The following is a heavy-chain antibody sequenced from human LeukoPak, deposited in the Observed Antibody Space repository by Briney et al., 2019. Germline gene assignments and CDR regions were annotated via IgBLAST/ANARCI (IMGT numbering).Heavy chain of an antibody. V-gene: IGHV1-18*01. J-gene: IGHJ5*02. D-gene: IGHD5-12*01. CDR3: ARDRGYPSGPELDP. CDR2: ISAYNGNT. CDR1: GYTFTSYA. Sequence: ASVKVSCKASGYTFTSYAMHWVRQAPGQRLEWMGWISAYNGNTNYAQKLQGRVTMTTDTSTSTAYMELSSLRSDDTAVYYCARDRGYPSGPELDPWGQGTLVTVSS.